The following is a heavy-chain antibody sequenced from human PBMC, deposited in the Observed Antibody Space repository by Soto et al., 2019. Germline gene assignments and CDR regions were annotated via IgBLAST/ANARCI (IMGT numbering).Heavy chain of an antibody. CDR2: IYPGDSDT. Sequence: GESLKISCKGSGYSFTSYWIGWVRQMPGKGLEWMGIIYPGDSDTRYSPSFQGQVTISADKSISTAYLQWSSLKASDTAMYYCARRVAVEAIAAADYYYYYMDVWGKGTTVTVSS. J-gene: IGHJ6*03. CDR3: ARRVAVEAIAAADYYYYYMDV. V-gene: IGHV5-51*01. CDR1: GYSFTSYW. D-gene: IGHD6-13*01.